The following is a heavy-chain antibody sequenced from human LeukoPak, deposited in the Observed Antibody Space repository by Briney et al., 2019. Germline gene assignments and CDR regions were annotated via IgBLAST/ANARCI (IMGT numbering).Heavy chain of an antibody. V-gene: IGHV3-30*02. Sequence: GGSLRLSCAASGFTFSSYAMHWVRQAPGKGLEWVAVIRHDGSNKYYADSVKGRFTISRDNSKNTLYLQMNSLRAEDTAVYYCAKAPRGSRDDYWGQGTLVTVSS. CDR1: GFTFSSYA. D-gene: IGHD1-26*01. CDR2: IRHDGSNK. J-gene: IGHJ4*02. CDR3: AKAPRGSRDDY.